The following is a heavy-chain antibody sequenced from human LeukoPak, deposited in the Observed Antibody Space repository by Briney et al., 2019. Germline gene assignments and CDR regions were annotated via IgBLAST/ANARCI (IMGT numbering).Heavy chain of an antibody. CDR1: GFPFSSYS. CDR3: ARPHGGSESYFWFDP. Sequence: GGSLRLSCAASGFPFSSYSMNWVRQAPGKGLEWVSSISSSSSDIYYADSVKGRFTNSRVNAKNSLYLQMNSLSAEDTAAYYCARPHGGSESYFWFDPWGEGTMVTVSS. D-gene: IGHD3-10*01. CDR2: ISSSSSDI. V-gene: IGHV3-21*01. J-gene: IGHJ5*02.